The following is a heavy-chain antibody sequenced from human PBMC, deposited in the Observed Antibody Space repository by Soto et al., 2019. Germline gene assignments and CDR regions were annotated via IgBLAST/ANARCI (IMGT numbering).Heavy chain of an antibody. Sequence: SETLSLTCTVSGGSISSGDYYWSWIRQPPGQGLEWIGYIYYSGSTYYNPSLKSRVTISVDTSKNQFSLKLSSVTAADTAVYYCARDRPYGGTTYRRDYYYYGMDVWGQGTTVTVSS. J-gene: IGHJ6*02. CDR2: IYYSGST. D-gene: IGHD4-17*01. CDR3: ARDRPYGGTTYRRDYYYYGMDV. CDR1: GGSISSGDYY. V-gene: IGHV4-30-4*01.